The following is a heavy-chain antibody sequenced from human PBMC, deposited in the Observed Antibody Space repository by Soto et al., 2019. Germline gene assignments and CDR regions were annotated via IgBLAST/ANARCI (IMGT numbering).Heavy chain of an antibody. CDR2: INPSGGST. CDR3: ARGGYSYGYKGYYYYMDV. CDR1: GYTFTSYY. D-gene: IGHD5-18*01. Sequence: ASVKVSCKASGYTFTSYYMHWVRQAPGQGLEWMGIINPSGGSTSYAQKFQGRVTMTRDTSTSTVYMELSSLRSEDTAVYYCARGGYSYGYKGYYYYMDVWGKGTTVTVS. V-gene: IGHV1-46*03. J-gene: IGHJ6*03.